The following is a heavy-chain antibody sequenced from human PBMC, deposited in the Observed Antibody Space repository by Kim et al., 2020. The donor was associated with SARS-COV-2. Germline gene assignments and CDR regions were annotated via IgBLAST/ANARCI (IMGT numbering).Heavy chain of an antibody. CDR2: IKSDAGGKNY. V-gene: IGHV3-15*01. CDR3: NTQPAEFD. CDR1: GFTFSNYG. J-gene: IGHJ3*02. Sequence: GGSLRLSCAASGFTFSNYGMHWVRQAPGKGLEWVAGIKSDAGGKNYDYAAHGRVSFSSSNADNKKNLQLQINSPKNTAADDYSCNTQPAEFD. D-gene: IGHD2-15*01.